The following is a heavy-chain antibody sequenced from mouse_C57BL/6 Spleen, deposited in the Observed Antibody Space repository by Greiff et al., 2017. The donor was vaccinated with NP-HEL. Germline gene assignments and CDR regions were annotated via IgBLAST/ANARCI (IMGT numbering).Heavy chain of an antibody. V-gene: IGHV1-42*01. J-gene: IGHJ3*01. D-gene: IGHD2-4*01. Sequence: EVQLQQSGPELVKPGASVKISCKASGYSFTGYYMNWVKQSPEKSLEWIGEINPSTGGTTYNQKFKAKATLTVDKSSSTAYMQLKSLTSEDSAVYYCARSLSYYDYDGAWFAYWGQGTLVTVSA. CDR2: INPSTGGT. CDR1: GYSFTGYY. CDR3: ARSLSYYDYDGAWFAY.